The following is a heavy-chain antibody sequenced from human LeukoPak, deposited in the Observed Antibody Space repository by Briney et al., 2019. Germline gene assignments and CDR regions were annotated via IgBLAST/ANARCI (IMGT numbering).Heavy chain of an antibody. CDR2: INPNNGDT. J-gene: IGHJ4*02. Sequence: ASVKVSCKASGYTFTGYYIHWVRQAPGQGLEWMGWINPNNGDTKYAQKFQGRVTMTRDTSISTAYMELSGLRSDDTAVFYCVRDRTMYHFDYWGQGTLVTVSS. V-gene: IGHV1-2*02. CDR1: GYTFTGYY. D-gene: IGHD3-10*02. CDR3: VRDRTMYHFDY.